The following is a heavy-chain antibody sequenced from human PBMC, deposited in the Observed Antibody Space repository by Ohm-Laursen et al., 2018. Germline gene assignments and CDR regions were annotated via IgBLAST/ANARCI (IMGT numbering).Heavy chain of an antibody. Sequence: SQTLSLTCAVSGGSFSSADYYWSWIRHHPGKGLGWIGYVSYSENTYYNPSLKSRLLISVDRSKNQFSLKLSSVIAADTAMYYCARHASVTGLDYWGQGTLVTVSS. V-gene: IGHV4-31*11. D-gene: IGHD6-19*01. CDR1: GGSFSSADYY. J-gene: IGHJ4*02. CDR3: ARHASVTGLDY. CDR2: VSYSENT.